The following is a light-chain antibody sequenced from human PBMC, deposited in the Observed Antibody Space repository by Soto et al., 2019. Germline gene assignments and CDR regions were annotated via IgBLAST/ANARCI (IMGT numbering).Light chain of an antibody. CDR1: SSNVGSHP. J-gene: IGLJ3*02. CDR3: AAWDDSLKGWV. V-gene: IGLV1-44*01. Sequence: QSVLTQPPSASGTPGQRVTISCSGSSSNVGSHPVDWYQQLPGTAPKLLIYSNNQRPSGVPDRFSGSKSGTSASLAISGLQSEDEAHYYCAAWDDSLKGWVFGGGTKLTVL. CDR2: SNN.